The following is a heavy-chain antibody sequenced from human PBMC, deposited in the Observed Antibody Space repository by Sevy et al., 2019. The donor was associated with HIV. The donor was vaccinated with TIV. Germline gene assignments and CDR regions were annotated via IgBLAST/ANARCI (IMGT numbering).Heavy chain of an antibody. CDR1: GFTFSSYA. V-gene: IGHV3-23*01. Sequence: GGSLRLSCAASGFTFSSYAMSWVRQAPGKGLEWVSAISGSGGSTYYADSVKGRFTISRDNSKNMLYLQMNSLRAEDTAVYYCAKDPLRLGELSPDSYSDYWGQGTLVTVSS. CDR3: AKDPLRLGELSPDSYSDY. J-gene: IGHJ4*02. CDR2: ISGSGGST. D-gene: IGHD3-16*02.